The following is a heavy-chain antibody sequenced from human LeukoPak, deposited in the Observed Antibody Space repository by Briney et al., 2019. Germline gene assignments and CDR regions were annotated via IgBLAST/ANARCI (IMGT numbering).Heavy chain of an antibody. CDR2: IYYSGST. V-gene: IGHV4-39*07. J-gene: IGHJ5*02. D-gene: IGHD1-26*01. CDR3: AREATSSPVRGGWFDP. Sequence: SQTLSLTCIVSGGSISSSSYYWGWIRQPPGKGLEWIGSIYYSGSTYYNPSLKSRVTISVDTSKNQFSLKLSSVTAADTAVYYCAREATSSPVRGGWFDPWGQGTLVTVSS. CDR1: GGSISSSSYY.